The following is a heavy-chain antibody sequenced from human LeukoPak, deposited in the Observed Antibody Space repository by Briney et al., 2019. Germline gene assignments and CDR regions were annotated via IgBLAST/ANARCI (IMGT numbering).Heavy chain of an antibody. CDR1: GGSISTYY. CDR3: ARLPHYYGMDV. J-gene: IGHJ6*02. CDR2: IYYSENT. Sequence: SETLSLTCTVSGGSISTYYWTWIRQPPGKGLEWIGYIYYSENTNYNPSLKSRVTISVDTSKNQFSLKLSSVTAADTAVYYCARLPHYYGMDVWGQGTTVTVSS. V-gene: IGHV4-59*08.